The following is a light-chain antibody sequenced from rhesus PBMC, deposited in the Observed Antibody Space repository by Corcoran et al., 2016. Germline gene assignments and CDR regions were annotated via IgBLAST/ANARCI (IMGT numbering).Light chain of an antibody. CDR1: QRVTNY. V-gene: IGKV3-53*01. J-gene: IGKJ3*01. CDR2: DAS. CDR3: QKYSNSPFT. Sequence: QVMSTQSPATLSLSPGERATLSCRASQRVTNYLAWYQQKPGQAPRPLIYDASSRAAGVPARFSGRGSETEFTLTISSLEPEDFAMYYCQKYSNSPFTFGPRTKLNI.